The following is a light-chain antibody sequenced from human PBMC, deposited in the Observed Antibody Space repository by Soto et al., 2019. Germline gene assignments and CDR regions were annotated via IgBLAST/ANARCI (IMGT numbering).Light chain of an antibody. CDR3: AAWDGSLKGYV. Sequence: QSVLTQPPSASGTPGQRVTISCSGSFSNIGSNPVNWYQQLPGTAPKLLIYSNNQRPSGVPDRFSGSKSGTSASLAISGLHSEDEADYYCAAWDGSLKGYVFGTGTKLTVL. V-gene: IGLV1-44*01. J-gene: IGLJ1*01. CDR2: SNN. CDR1: FSNIGSNP.